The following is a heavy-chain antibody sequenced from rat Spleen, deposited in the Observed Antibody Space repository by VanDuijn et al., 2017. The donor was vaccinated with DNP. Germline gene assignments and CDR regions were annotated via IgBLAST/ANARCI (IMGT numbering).Heavy chain of an antibody. V-gene: IGHV5-25*01. CDR1: GFTFSNYY. D-gene: IGHD3-8*01. CDR3: TSNPHIRTAAPFDY. Sequence: EVQLVESGGGLVQPGRSMKLSCAASGFTFSNYYMVWVRQAPTKGLEWVASISTGGGNTYYSDSVKGRFSISRDNAKSTLYLQVNSLRSEDTATYYCTSNPHIRTAAPFDYWGQGVMVTVSS. J-gene: IGHJ2*01. CDR2: ISTGGGNT.